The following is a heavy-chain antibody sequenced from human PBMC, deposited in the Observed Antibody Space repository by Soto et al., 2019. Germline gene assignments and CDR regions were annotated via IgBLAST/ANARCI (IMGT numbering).Heavy chain of an antibody. Sequence: LWRTCSVLGYGFSCHSWSWFRYSRGEGLLWIVYLFYNGGTAYNPSLKSRVTMSLDMSKKQFSLKLNSVTAADTAAYYCARAGEWCSGGSCRTFFDCWGQGTLVPVSS. J-gene: IGHJ4*02. CDR2: LFYNGGT. D-gene: IGHD2-15*01. CDR3: ARAGEWCSGGSCRTFFDC. CDR1: GYGFSCHS. V-gene: IGHV4-59*11.